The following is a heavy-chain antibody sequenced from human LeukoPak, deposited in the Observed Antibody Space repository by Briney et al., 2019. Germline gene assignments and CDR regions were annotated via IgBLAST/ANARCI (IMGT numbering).Heavy chain of an antibody. J-gene: IGHJ6*04. CDR1: GFIFSTYS. CDR2: ISSSSSSHI. V-gene: IGHV3-21*01. Sequence: SGGSLRLSCAASGFIFSTYSMNWVHQAPGKGLEWVSSISSSSSSHIYYADSVKGRLTISRDNAKNSLYLQIYSLRAQDTAVYYCARDTRFGALYDSSYHGMDVWGKGTTVTVSS. CDR3: ARDTRFGALYDSSYHGMDV. D-gene: IGHD3-10*01.